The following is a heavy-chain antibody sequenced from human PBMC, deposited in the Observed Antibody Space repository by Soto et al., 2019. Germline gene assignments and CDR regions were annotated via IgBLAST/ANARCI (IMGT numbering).Heavy chain of an antibody. V-gene: IGHV4-59*08. CDR3: ARHRGSSGWDYYYYMDV. J-gene: IGHJ6*03. CDR2: IYYSGST. D-gene: IGHD6-19*01. Sequence: SDTLSLTCTVSGGSISSYYWIWIRQPPGKGLEWIGYIYYSGSTNYNPSLKSRVTISVDTSKNQFSLKLSSVTAADTAVYYCARHRGSSGWDYYYYMDVWGKGTTVTVSS. CDR1: GGSISSYY.